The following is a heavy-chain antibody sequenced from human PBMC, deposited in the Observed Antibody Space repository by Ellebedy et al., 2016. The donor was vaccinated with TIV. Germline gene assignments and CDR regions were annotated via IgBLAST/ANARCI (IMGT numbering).Heavy chain of an antibody. J-gene: IGHJ4*02. V-gene: IGHV4-30-4*01. CDR2: IYYSGST. Sequence: SETLSLXCTVSGGSISSGDYYWSWIRQPPGKGLEWIGYIYYSGSTYYNPSLKSRVTISVDTSKNQFSLKLSSVTAADTAVYYCASYYGSGSPFDYWGQGTLVTVSS. CDR1: GGSISSGDYY. CDR3: ASYYGSGSPFDY. D-gene: IGHD3-10*01.